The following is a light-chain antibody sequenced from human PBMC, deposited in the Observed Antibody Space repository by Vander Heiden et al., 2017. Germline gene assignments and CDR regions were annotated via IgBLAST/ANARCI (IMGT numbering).Light chain of an antibody. J-gene: IGLJ3*02. CDR3: ETWDSNTHWV. V-gene: IGLV4-60*03. CDR2: LEGSGSY. CDR1: SGHSSYI. Sequence: QPVLTQSSSASASLGSSDKLTCTLSSGHSSYIIAWHQQQPGKAPRYLMKLEGSGSYNKGSGVPDRFSGSSSGADRYLTISNLQSEDEADYYCETWDSNTHWVFGGGTKLTVL.